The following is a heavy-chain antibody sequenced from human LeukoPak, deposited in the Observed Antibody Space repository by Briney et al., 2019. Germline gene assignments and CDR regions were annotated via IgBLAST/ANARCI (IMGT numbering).Heavy chain of an antibody. Sequence: AGESLKISCKGSGYSFSSYWIGWVHQMPVKGLEWMGIIYPADSDTRYSPSFQGHVTISADKSISTAYLQWSSLQASDTALYYCVRRGSALEWFDPWGQGSLVIVS. CDR2: IYPADSDT. V-gene: IGHV5-51*07. CDR3: VRRGSALEWFDP. D-gene: IGHD6-25*01. CDR1: GYSFSSYW. J-gene: IGHJ5*02.